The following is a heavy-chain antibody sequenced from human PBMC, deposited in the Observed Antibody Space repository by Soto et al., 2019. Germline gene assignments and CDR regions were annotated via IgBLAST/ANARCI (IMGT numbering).Heavy chain of an antibody. J-gene: IGHJ4*02. D-gene: IGHD2-2*02. CDR3: AKSATVPAAIAY. Sequence: GASVKVSCKASGYTFTSYAMHWVRQAPGQRLEWMGWINAGNGNTKYSQRFQGRVTITRDTSASTAYMELSSLRSEDTAVYYCAKSATVPAAIAYWGQGTLVTVSS. CDR1: GYTFTSYA. CDR2: INAGNGNT. V-gene: IGHV1-3*01.